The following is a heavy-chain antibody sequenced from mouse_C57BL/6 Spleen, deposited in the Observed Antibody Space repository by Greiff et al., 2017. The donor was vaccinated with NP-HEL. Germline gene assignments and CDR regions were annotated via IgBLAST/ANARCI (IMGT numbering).Heavy chain of an antibody. V-gene: IGHV1-76*01. CDR3: ARFAFYGNLYWYFDV. J-gene: IGHJ1*03. Sequence: VMLVESGAELVRPGASVKLSCKASGYTFTDYYINWVKQRPGQGLEWIARIYPGSGNTYYNEKFKGKATLTAEKSSSTAYMQLSSLTSEDSAVYFCARFAFYGNLYWYFDVWGTGTTVTVSS. CDR1: GYTFTDYY. CDR2: IYPGSGNT. D-gene: IGHD2-10*01.